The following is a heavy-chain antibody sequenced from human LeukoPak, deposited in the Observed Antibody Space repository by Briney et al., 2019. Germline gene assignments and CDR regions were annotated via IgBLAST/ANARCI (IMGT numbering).Heavy chain of an antibody. D-gene: IGHD6-13*01. CDR2: ISYYGSNK. V-gene: IGHV3-30*03. CDR1: GFTFSSYG. CDR3: ARDQQRIASRGNNWFDP. J-gene: IGHJ5*02. Sequence: GRSLRLSCAASGFTFSSYGMHWVRQAAGKGLKWVPVISYYGSNKYYADSVKGRFTISRDNSKNTLYLQMNSLRAEDTAVYYCARDQQRIASRGNNWFDPWGQGTLVTVSS.